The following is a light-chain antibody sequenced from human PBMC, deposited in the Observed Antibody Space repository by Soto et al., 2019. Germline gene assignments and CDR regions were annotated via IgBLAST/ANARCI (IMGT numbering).Light chain of an antibody. CDR2: DVS. V-gene: IGLV2-14*01. CDR3: SAYTSSSTSVV. J-gene: IGLJ2*01. CDR1: SSDVGGYNY. Sequence: QSALTQPASVSGSPGQSITISCTGTSSDVGGYNYVSWYQQHPGKAPKLMMYDVSNRPSGVSNRFSGYKSGNTASLTISGLQAEDEADYYCSAYTSSSTSVVLGGGTTLTLL.